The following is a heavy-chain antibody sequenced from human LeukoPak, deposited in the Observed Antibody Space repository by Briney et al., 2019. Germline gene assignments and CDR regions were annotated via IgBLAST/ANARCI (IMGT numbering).Heavy chain of an antibody. V-gene: IGHV3-30*18. CDR2: ISYDGSNK. CDR1: GFTFSSYG. Sequence: PGGSLRLSCAASGFTFSSYGMHWVRQAPRKGLEGVAVISYDGSNKYYADSVKGRFTISRDNSKNTLYLQMNSLRAEDTAVYYCAKALWELLGYYGMDVWGQGTTVTVSS. J-gene: IGHJ6*02. CDR3: AKALWELLGYYGMDV. D-gene: IGHD1-26*01.